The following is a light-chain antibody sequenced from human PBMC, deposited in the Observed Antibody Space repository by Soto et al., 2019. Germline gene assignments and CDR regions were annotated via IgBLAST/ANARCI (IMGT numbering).Light chain of an antibody. CDR3: CSYAGSNTFA. CDR1: SSDVGGYNY. V-gene: IGLV2-8*01. CDR2: EVS. Sequence: QSALTQPPSASGSPGQSVTSACTGTSSDVGGYNYVSWYQEHPGKAPKVIIYEVSKRPSGVPDRFSGYKSGNTASLTVSGLQAKDEADYYCCSYAGSNTFAFGTGTKVTVL. J-gene: IGLJ1*01.